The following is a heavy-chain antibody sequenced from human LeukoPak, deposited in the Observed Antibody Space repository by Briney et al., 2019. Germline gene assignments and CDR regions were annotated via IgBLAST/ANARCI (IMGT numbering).Heavy chain of an antibody. CDR2: TSSSDAGT. CDR3: AKSGYNRFDY. V-gene: IGHV3-23*01. J-gene: IGHJ4*02. CDR1: GFTFSSYG. D-gene: IGHD5-24*01. Sequence: GGSLRLSCAASGFTFSSYGMHWVRQAPGKGLEWVAATSSSDAGTYHADSVRGRFTISRDNSKNTLYLQMNSLRAEDAAVYFCAKSGYNRFDYWGQGTLVTVSS.